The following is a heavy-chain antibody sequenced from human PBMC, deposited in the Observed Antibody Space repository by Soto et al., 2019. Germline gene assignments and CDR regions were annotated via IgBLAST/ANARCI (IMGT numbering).Heavy chain of an antibody. CDR1: GFTFSSYG. CDR3: AKEGVGAFDI. J-gene: IGHJ3*02. V-gene: IGHV3-30*18. Sequence: GGSLRLSCAASGFTFSSYGMHWVRQAPGKGLEWVAVISYDGSNKYYADSVKGRFTISRDNSKNTLYLQMNSLRAEDTAVYYCAKEGVGAFDIWGQGTMVTVSS. CDR2: ISYDGSNK.